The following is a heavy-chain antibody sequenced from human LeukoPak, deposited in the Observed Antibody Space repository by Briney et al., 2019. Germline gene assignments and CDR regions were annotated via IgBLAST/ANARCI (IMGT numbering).Heavy chain of an antibody. CDR3: ARGYCLTTSCYSP. D-gene: IGHD2-2*01. Sequence: ASGKVSCKVSGYTFTGDYIHWVRQAPGQGLEWMGWINPNTGGTNYAQKFQGRVTMTRDTSISTAYMELSRLRSDDTAVYYCARGYCLTTSCYSPWGQGTLVTVSS. J-gene: IGHJ5*02. CDR1: GYTFTGDY. V-gene: IGHV1-2*02. CDR2: INPNTGGT.